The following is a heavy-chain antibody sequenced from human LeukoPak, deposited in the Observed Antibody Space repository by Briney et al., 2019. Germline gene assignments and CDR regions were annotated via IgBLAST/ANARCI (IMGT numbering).Heavy chain of an antibody. CDR2: ISSSSSYI. Sequence: GGSLRLSCAASGFTFGGYAMSWVRQAPGKGLEWVSSISSSSSYIYYADSVKGRFTISRDNAKNSLYLQMNSLRAEDTAVYYCARVGQGATTYYYYYGMDVWGQGTTVTVSS. CDR3: ARVGQGATTYYYYYGMDV. D-gene: IGHD1-26*01. CDR1: GFTFGGYA. V-gene: IGHV3-21*01. J-gene: IGHJ6*02.